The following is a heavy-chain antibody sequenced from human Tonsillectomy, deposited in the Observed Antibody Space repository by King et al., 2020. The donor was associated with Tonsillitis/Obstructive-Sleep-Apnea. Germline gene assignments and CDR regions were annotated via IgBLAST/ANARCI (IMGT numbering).Heavy chain of an antibody. Sequence: VQLVQSGAEVKKPGASVKVSCKASGYTFTSYGISWVRQAPGQGLEWMGWISAYNGNTNYAQKRQGRVTMTTDTSTSTAYMELRSLRSDDTAVYYCAAGIAPDYPRRDNWFDPWGQGTLVTVSS. CDR2: ISAYNGNT. D-gene: IGHD6-13*01. J-gene: IGHJ5*02. V-gene: IGHV1-18*01. CDR3: AAGIAPDYPRRDNWFDP. CDR1: GYTFTSYG.